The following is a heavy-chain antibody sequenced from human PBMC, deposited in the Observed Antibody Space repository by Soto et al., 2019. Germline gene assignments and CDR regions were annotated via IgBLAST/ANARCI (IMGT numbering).Heavy chain of an antibody. CDR2: IYSGGST. V-gene: IGHV3-53*02. Sequence: EVQLVETGGGLIQPGVSLRLSCAASGCTVSSNYMSWVRQAPGKGLEWVSIIYSGGSTHYAPSVKGRFTISRDNSKNTLYLQMNSLSAEDTAVSYCARGLNVYDHSGYYYYWGQGTLVTVSP. D-gene: IGHD3-22*01. CDR3: ARGLNVYDHSGYYYY. J-gene: IGHJ4*02. CDR1: GCTVSSNY.